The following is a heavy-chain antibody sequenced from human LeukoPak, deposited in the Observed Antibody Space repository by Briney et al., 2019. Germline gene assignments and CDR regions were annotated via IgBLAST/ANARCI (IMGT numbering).Heavy chain of an antibody. V-gene: IGHV3-9*01. Sequence: GGSLRLSCAASGFTFDDYAMHWVRQAPGKGLEWVSGISWNSGSIGYADSVKGRFTISRDNAKNSLYLQMNSLRAEDTALYYCAKGARAAASGGMDVWGQGTTVTVSS. CDR1: GFTFDDYA. D-gene: IGHD2-2*01. J-gene: IGHJ6*02. CDR3: AKGARAAASGGMDV. CDR2: ISWNSGSI.